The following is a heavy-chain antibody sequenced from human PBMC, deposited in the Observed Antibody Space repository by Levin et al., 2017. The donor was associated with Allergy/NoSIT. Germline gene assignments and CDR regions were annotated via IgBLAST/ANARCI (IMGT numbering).Heavy chain of an antibody. CDR1: GGSISSGDYY. CDR3: ARGVPYYYYGMDV. Sequence: LRLSCTVSGGSISSGDYYWSWIRQPPGKGLEWIGYIYYSGSTYYNPSLKSRVTISVDTSKNQFSLKLSSVTAADTAVYYCARGVPYYYYGMDVWGQGTTVTVSS. CDR2: IYYSGST. J-gene: IGHJ6*02. V-gene: IGHV4-30-4*01.